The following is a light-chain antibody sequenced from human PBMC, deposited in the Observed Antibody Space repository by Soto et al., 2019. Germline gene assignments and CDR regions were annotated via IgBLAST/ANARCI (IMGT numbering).Light chain of an antibody. V-gene: IGLV1-40*01. CDR1: SSNIGAGYD. CDR3: QCSDSSMNIAV. CDR2: GDN. Sequence: QSVLTQPPSVSGAPGQRVTISCTGSSSNIGAGYDVHWYQHLPGTAPKLLIYGDNNRPSGVPDRFSVSKSGTSASLAITGLQADDDADYYCQCSDSSMNIAVFGG. J-gene: IGLJ3*02.